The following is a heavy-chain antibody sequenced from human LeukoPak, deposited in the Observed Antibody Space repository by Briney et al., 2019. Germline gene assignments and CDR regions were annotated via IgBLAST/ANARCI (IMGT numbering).Heavy chain of an antibody. J-gene: IGHJ4*02. V-gene: IGHV4-59*01. D-gene: IGHD3-22*01. CDR2: ISYSGGT. CDR1: GGSISSYY. Sequence: SEILSLTCTVSGGSISSYYWSWIRQPPGKGLEWIGYISYSGGTNYSPSLKSRVTISVDTSKNQFSLKMSSVTAADTAVYYCARVVDTSGYYYAFDYWGQGTLVTVSS. CDR3: ARVVDTSGYYYAFDY.